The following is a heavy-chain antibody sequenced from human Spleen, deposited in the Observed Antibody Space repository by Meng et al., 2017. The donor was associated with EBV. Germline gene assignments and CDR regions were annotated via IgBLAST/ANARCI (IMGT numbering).Heavy chain of an antibody. Sequence: QGQLQQWGAGLLKPSETLSLTCAVYGGSFSGYYWTWIRQPPGKGLEWIGEINHSGSTNYNPSLKSRVTISVDTSKNQFSLKLSSVTAADTAVYYCARGEKADGFQLGFDYWGQGTLVTVSS. CDR3: ARGEKADGFQLGFDY. V-gene: IGHV4-34*01. CDR1: GGSFSGYY. J-gene: IGHJ4*02. D-gene: IGHD5-24*01. CDR2: INHSGST.